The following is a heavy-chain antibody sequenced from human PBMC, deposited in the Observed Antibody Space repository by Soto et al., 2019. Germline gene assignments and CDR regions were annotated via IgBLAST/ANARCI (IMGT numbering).Heavy chain of an antibody. V-gene: IGHV3-30*18. J-gene: IGHJ4*02. CDR3: AKIVGATFHY. CDR1: GFTFSSYG. Sequence: QVQLVESGGGVVQPGRSLRLSCAASGFTFSSYGMHWVRQAPGKGLEWVAVISYDGSNKYYADSVKGRFTISRDNSKNTLYLQMNSLRAEDTAVYYCAKIVGATFHYWGQGTLVTVSS. D-gene: IGHD1-26*01. CDR2: ISYDGSNK.